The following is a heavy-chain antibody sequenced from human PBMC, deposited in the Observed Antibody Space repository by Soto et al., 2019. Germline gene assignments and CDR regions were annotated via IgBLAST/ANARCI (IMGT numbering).Heavy chain of an antibody. CDR1: GYNFPDYW. Sequence: GESLKISCKGSGYNFPDYWIAWVRQMPGKGLEWMGIIYPGDSDTRYSPSFQGQVTISADKSISTACLQWSSLKASDTAMYYCARTAAAGKYYYGMDVWGQGTTVTVS. D-gene: IGHD6-13*01. CDR2: IYPGDSDT. V-gene: IGHV5-51*01. J-gene: IGHJ6*02. CDR3: ARTAAAGKYYYGMDV.